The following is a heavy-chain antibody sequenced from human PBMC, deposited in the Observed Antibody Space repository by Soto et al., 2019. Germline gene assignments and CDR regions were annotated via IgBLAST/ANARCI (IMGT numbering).Heavy chain of an antibody. Sequence: EVQLVESGGGLVKPGESLRLSCVASGFTFANAWMNWVRQAPGKGLEWVGRIKSKADGGTKDHAAPMQGRFIISRDDSKNTLYLQMNSLKTEDTAIYYCTTGKYYSDRSGNLDFWGQGTQVTVSS. J-gene: IGHJ4*02. CDR2: IKSKADGGTK. D-gene: IGHD3-22*01. CDR3: TTGKYYSDRSGNLDF. V-gene: IGHV3-15*07. CDR1: GFTFANAW.